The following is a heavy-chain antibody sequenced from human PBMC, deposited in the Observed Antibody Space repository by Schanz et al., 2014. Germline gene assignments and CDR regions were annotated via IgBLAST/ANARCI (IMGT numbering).Heavy chain of an antibody. J-gene: IGHJ4*02. CDR2: ISVYTGNT. D-gene: IGHD3-3*01. Sequence: QIQLVQSGPEVKKPGATVKVSCKASGYIFINSGISWVRQAPGQGLEWMGWISVYTGNTKYGQKVQGIVTMTADTSTSTAYMALTDLRSDDTAVYYCARDRRFFDRDDLYYFDSWGQGTLXTVSS. CDR1: GYIFINSG. CDR3: ARDRRFFDRDDLYYFDS. V-gene: IGHV1-18*01.